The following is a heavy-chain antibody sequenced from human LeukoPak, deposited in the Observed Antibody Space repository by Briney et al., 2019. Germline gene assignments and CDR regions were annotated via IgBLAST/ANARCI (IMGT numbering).Heavy chain of an antibody. Sequence: SETLSLTCTVSGGPVSSYYWSWIRQPPGKGLEWIGYIYYSGSTNYNPSLKSRVTISVDTSKNQFSLKLSSVTAADTAVYYCARYYYGSGSYSNWFDPWGQGTLVTVSS. CDR1: GGPVSSYY. CDR3: ARYYYGSGSYSNWFDP. D-gene: IGHD3-10*01. CDR2: IYYSGST. V-gene: IGHV4-59*02. J-gene: IGHJ5*02.